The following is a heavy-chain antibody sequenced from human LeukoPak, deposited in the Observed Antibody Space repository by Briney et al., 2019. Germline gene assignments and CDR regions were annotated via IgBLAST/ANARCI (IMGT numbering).Heavy chain of an antibody. V-gene: IGHV3-48*01. D-gene: IGHD1-1*01. CDR1: GFTFSDYS. CDR2: ISSIGATI. Sequence: PGGSLRLSCAASGFTFSDYSMNLVRQATGKGLEWVSYISSIGATIYYADSVKGRFTISRDNAKNSLFLQMNSLRAEDTAVYYCARGPYKYVISANPDYWGQGTLVTVSS. CDR3: ARGPYKYVISANPDY. J-gene: IGHJ4*02.